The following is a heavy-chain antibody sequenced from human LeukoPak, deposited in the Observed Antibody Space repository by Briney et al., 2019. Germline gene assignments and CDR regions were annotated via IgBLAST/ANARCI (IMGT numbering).Heavy chain of an antibody. J-gene: IGHJ5*02. CDR2: INPNSGGT. Sequence: GASVKVSCKASGYTFTGYYIHWVRQAPGQGLEWMGWINPNSGGTNYAQKFQGRVAMTRDTSISTAYMELSSLRSEDTAVYYCARGYHRYYYGSGRWYNWFDPWGQGTLVTVSS. CDR1: GYTFTGYY. V-gene: IGHV1-2*02. D-gene: IGHD3-10*01. CDR3: ARGYHRYYYGSGRWYNWFDP.